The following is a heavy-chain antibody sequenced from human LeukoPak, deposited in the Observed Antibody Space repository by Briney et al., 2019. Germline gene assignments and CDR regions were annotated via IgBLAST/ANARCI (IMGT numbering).Heavy chain of an antibody. D-gene: IGHD3-10*01. CDR2: IYPDDSGT. Sequence: GESLKISCKASGYIFTSYWIAWVRQMPGKGLEFMGTIYPDDSGTRYRPSFQGQVTISADKSITTAYLQWNSLKASDTAMYYCVTEGVREVVRRPYWGQGTLVTVSS. V-gene: IGHV5-51*01. J-gene: IGHJ4*02. CDR1: GYIFTSYW. CDR3: VTEGVREVVRRPY.